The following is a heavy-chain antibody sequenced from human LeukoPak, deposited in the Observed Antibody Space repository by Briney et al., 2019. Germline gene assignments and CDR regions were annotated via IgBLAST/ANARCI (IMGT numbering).Heavy chain of an antibody. CDR1: GFTFSNYV. CDR3: AKGPTYYYDNSAYYFDH. Sequence: GGSLRLSCAASGFTFSNYVMHWVRQAPGKGLEWVAFIRYDGSKKYHADSVKGRFTISRDNSKNTLYLQMNSLRTDDTALYYCAKGPTYYYDNSAYYFDHWGQGTLVTAAS. D-gene: IGHD3-22*01. J-gene: IGHJ4*02. V-gene: IGHV3-30*02. CDR2: IRYDGSKK.